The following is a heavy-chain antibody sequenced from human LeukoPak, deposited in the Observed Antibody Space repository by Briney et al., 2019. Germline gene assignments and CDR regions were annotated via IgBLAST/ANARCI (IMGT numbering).Heavy chain of an antibody. CDR1: GCSISSSSYY. CDR3: ARGGFWNYYDSSGYFYFDY. V-gene: IGHV4-39*06. D-gene: IGHD3-22*01. CDR2: IYYSGST. Sequence: PSETLSLTCTVSGCSISSSSYYWGWLRQPPGKGLEWIGSIYYSGSTYYNPSLKSRVTITVDTSNNLFLQKLSSVTAADTAVYYCARGGFWNYYDSSGYFYFDYWGQGTLVTVSS. J-gene: IGHJ4*02.